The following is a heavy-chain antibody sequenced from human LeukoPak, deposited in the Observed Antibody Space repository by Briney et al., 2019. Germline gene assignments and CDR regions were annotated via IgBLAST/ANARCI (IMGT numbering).Heavy chain of an antibody. CDR2: IDPDGSEK. D-gene: IGHD3-10*01. CDR3: ARTYYFGDNNWRYFDN. Sequence: GGSLRLSCAASGFTFNSYWMSWVRQAPGKGLEWVANIDPDGSEKQYGDSVKGRFTTSRDNAKNSLYLQMNSLRAEDTAIYYCARTYYFGDNNWRYFDNWGQGTLVTVSS. V-gene: IGHV3-7*02. CDR1: GFTFNSYW. J-gene: IGHJ4*02.